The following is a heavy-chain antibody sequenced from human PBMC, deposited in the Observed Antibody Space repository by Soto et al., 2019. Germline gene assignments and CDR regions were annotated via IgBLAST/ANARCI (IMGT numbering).Heavy chain of an antibody. CDR2: IIPFVGTA. J-gene: IGHJ4*02. CDR1: GGTCSTYG. D-gene: IGHD1-26*01. V-gene: IGHV1-69*06. CDR3: VRRTEGNEGYSY. Sequence: QVQLVQSGAEVKKPGSSVKVSCQVSGGTCSTYGLGWVRQAPGQGLEWMVAIIPFVGTANYAQKFRDRVTITAARSTTTTYMEVKRLTLEATAVYYCVRRTEGNEGYSYCGQGTLVSVS.